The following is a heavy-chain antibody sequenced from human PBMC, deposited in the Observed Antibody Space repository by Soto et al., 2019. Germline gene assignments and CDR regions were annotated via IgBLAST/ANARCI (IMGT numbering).Heavy chain of an antibody. CDR2: IIPIFGTA. CDR1: GGTFSSYA. J-gene: IGHJ6*02. V-gene: IGHV1-69*01. D-gene: IGHD6-6*01. Sequence: QVQLMQSGAEVKKPGSSVKVSCKASGGTFSSYAISWVRQAPGQGLEWMGGIIPIFGTANYAQKFQGRVTITADESTSTAYMELSSLRSEDTAVYYCARDLHSSSSGIFSHYYGMDVWGQGTTVTVSS. CDR3: ARDLHSSSSGIFSHYYGMDV.